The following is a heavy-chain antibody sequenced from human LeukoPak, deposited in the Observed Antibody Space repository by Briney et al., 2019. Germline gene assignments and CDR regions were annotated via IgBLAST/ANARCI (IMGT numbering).Heavy chain of an antibody. CDR2: ISGSGGST. D-gene: IGHD3-10*01. CDR1: GFTFSTYA. Sequence: GGSLRLSCAASGFTFSTYAMSWVRQAPGKGLEWVSAISGSGGSTYYADSVKGRFTISRDNSKNTLYVQMNSLRAEDTAVYYCAKGSFGVFHYFDYWGQGTLVTVSS. CDR3: AKGSFGVFHYFDY. J-gene: IGHJ4*02. V-gene: IGHV3-23*01.